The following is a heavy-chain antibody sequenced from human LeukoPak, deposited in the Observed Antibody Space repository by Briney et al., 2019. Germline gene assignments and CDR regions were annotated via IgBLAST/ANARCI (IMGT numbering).Heavy chain of an antibody. CDR3: ARGNSSGYHCDY. CDR1: GYTFTSYD. Sequence: ASVKVSCKASGYTFTSYDINWVRQATGQGLEWMGWMNPNSGNTGYAQKFQGRVTITRNTSISTAYMELRSLRSEDTAVYYCARGNSSGYHCDYGGQGNLVTVSS. D-gene: IGHD3-22*01. J-gene: IGHJ4*02. V-gene: IGHV1-8*03. CDR2: MNPNSGNT.